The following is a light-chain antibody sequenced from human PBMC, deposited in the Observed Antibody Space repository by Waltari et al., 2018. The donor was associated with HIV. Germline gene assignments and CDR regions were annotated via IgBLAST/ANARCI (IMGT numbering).Light chain of an antibody. CDR2: EVS. J-gene: IGLJ1*01. V-gene: IGLV2-23*02. CDR1: SSDVGSYNL. Sequence: QSALTQPASVSGSPGQSITIPCTGTSSDVGSYNLVSWYQQHPGKARKLMIYEVSKRASGVSNRFSGCKSGNTAALNTAVLQAEDEADYYCCSYVGWSTSLYVIGTGTKGTVL. CDR3: CSYVGWSTSLYV.